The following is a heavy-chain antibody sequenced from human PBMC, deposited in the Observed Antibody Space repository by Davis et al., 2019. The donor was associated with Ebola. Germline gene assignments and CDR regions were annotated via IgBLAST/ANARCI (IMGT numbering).Heavy chain of an antibody. D-gene: IGHD3-3*01. J-gene: IGHJ4*02. V-gene: IGHV2-26*01. CDR3: ARSYYDFWSGYQDY. Sequence: SGPTLVKPTETLTLTCTVPGFSLSNARMGVSWIRQPPGKALEWLAHIFSNDEKSYSTSLKSRLTISKDTSKSQVVLTMTNMDPVDTATYYCARSYYDFWSGYQDYWGQGTLVTVSS. CDR1: GFSLSNARMG. CDR2: IFSNDEK.